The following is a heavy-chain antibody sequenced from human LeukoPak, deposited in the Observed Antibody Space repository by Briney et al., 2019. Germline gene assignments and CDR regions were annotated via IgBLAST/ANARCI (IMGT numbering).Heavy chain of an antibody. V-gene: IGHV3-74*01. CDR3: AKGGAVAGTFDY. Sequence: GGSLRLSCAASGFTFSSYWMHWVRQAPGKGLVWVSRINSDGSSTSYADSVKGRFTISRDNAKNTLYLQMNSLRAEDTAVYYFAKGGAVAGTFDYWGQGTLVTVSS. CDR2: INSDGSST. CDR1: GFTFSSYW. J-gene: IGHJ4*02. D-gene: IGHD6-19*01.